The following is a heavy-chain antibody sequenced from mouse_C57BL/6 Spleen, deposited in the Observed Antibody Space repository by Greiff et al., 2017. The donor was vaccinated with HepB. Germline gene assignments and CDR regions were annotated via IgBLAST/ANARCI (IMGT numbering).Heavy chain of an antibody. J-gene: IGHJ3*01. CDR2: IDPSDSYT. CDR1: GYTFTSYW. CDR3: ARSDYYGSSDWFAY. Sequence: VQLQQPGAELVMPGASVKLSCKASGYTFTSYWMHWVKQRPGQGLEWIGEIDPSDSYTNYNQKFKGKSTLTVDKSSSTAYMQLSSLTSEDSAVYYCARSDYYGSSDWFAYWGQGTLVTVSA. D-gene: IGHD1-1*01. V-gene: IGHV1-69*01.